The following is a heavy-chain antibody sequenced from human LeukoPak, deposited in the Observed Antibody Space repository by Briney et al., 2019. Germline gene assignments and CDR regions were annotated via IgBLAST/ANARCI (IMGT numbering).Heavy chain of an antibody. V-gene: IGHV4-34*01. CDR2: INHSGRI. J-gene: IGHJ4*02. D-gene: IGHD1-26*01. CDR3: ARGPYSGTNYLDY. CDR1: GGSFSGYY. Sequence: SETLSLTCAVYGGSFSGYYWSWIRQPPGKGLEWIGEINHSGRIQYNPSLKSRVTISVDTSKNQFSLNLSSVTAADTAVYYCARGPYSGTNYLDYWGQGTLVTVSS.